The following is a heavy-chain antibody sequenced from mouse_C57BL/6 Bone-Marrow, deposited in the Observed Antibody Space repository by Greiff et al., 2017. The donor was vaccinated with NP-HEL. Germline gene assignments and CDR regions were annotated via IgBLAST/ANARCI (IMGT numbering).Heavy chain of an antibody. D-gene: IGHD2-4*01. CDR2: INPYNGGT. J-gene: IGHJ4*01. Sequence: VQLKQSGPVLVKPGASVKMSCKASGYTFTDYYMNWVKQSHGKSLEWIGVINPYNGGTSYNQKFKGKATLTVDKSSSTAYMELNSLTSEDSAVYYCVAVYYEAMDYWGQGTSVTVSS. CDR3: VAVYYEAMDY. V-gene: IGHV1-19*01. CDR1: GYTFTDYY.